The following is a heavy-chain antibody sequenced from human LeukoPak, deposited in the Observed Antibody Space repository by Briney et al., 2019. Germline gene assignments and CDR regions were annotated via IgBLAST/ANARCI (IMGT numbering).Heavy chain of an antibody. V-gene: IGHV1-2*02. CDR3: ARGDFQITRAFDY. CDR2: INPNSGDT. Sequence: ASVKVSCKASGYTFTGYYMHWVRQAPGQGLEWMGWINPNSGDTNYAQKFQGGVTMTSDTSINTASMEMSRLRSDDTAVYYCARGDFQITRAFDYWGQGTLVTVSS. J-gene: IGHJ4*02. CDR1: GYTFTGYY. D-gene: IGHD3-16*01.